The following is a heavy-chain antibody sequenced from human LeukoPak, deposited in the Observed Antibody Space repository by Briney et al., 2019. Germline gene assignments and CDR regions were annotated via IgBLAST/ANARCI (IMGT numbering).Heavy chain of an antibody. D-gene: IGHD3-22*01. CDR1: GGSISSSGYY. CDR2: IYYSGST. J-gene: IGHJ4*02. Sequence: SETLSLTCTVSGGSISSSGYYWSWIRQLPGKGLEWIGYIYYSGSTYYNPSLKSRVTISLDSSKNQFFLTLSSVTAADTAVYYCAREGYYDNSGYRFDHWGQGTLVAVSS. V-gene: IGHV4-31*03. CDR3: AREGYYDNSGYRFDH.